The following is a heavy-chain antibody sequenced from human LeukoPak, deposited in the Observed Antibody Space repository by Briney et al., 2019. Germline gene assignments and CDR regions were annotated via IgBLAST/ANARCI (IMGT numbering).Heavy chain of an antibody. J-gene: IGHJ4*02. CDR1: GYTLTELS. Sequence: ASVKVSCKVSGYTLTELSMHWVRQAPGKGLEWMGGFDPEDGETIYAQKFQGRVTMTEDTSTDTAYMELSSLRSEDTAVYYCATVKFLEWILFYWGQGTLVTVSS. V-gene: IGHV1-24*01. CDR2: FDPEDGET. D-gene: IGHD3-3*01. CDR3: ATVKFLEWILFY.